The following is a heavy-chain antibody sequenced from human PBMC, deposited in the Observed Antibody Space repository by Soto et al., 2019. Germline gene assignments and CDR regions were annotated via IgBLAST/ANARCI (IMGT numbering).Heavy chain of an antibody. CDR2: INHSGST. J-gene: IGHJ5*02. Sequence: SETLSLTCAVYGGSFSGYYWSWIRQPPGKGLEWIGEINHSGSTNYNPSLKSRVTISVDTSKNQFSLKLSSVTAADTAVYYCARGAANIRRNWFDPWGQGTLVTVSS. CDR3: ARGAANIRRNWFDP. D-gene: IGHD6-25*01. CDR1: GGSFSGYY. V-gene: IGHV4-34*01.